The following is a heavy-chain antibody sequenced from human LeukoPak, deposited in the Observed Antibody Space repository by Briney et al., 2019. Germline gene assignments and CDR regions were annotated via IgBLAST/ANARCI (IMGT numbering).Heavy chain of an antibody. J-gene: IGHJ4*02. CDR2: ISSSGSTI. V-gene: IGHV3-48*03. Sequence: GGSLRLSCAASGFTFSSYGMNWVRQAPGKGLEWVSYISSSGSTIYYADSVKGRFTISRDNAKNSLYLQMNSLRAEDTAVYYCARDVSSSLDYWGQGTLVTVSS. CDR1: GFTFSSYG. D-gene: IGHD6-13*01. CDR3: ARDVSSSLDY.